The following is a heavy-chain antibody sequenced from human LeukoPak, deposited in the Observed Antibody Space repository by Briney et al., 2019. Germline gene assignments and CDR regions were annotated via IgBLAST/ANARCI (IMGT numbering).Heavy chain of an antibody. CDR1: GFTFSSYA. J-gene: IGHJ4*02. CDR2: ISGSGENT. CDR3: AKGHCSGGSCYGTDY. V-gene: IGHV3-23*01. Sequence: GGSLRLSCAASGFTFSSYAMRWVRQAPGKGLEWVSAISGSGENTFYADSVKGRFAIARDNSKNTLYLQMNSLRAEDTAVHYCAKGHCSGGSCYGTDYWGQGTLVTVSS. D-gene: IGHD2-15*01.